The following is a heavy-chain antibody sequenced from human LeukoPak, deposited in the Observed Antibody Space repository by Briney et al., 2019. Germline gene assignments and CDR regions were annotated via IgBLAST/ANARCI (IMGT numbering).Heavy chain of an antibody. J-gene: IGHJ4*02. CDR3: ARWRFGSI. CDR1: GGSFSGYY. CDR2: INHSGST. D-gene: IGHD2-21*01. V-gene: IGHV4-34*01. Sequence: SETLSLTCAVYGGSFSGYYWSWIRQPPGKGLEWIGEINHSGSTNYNPSLKSRVTISVDTSKNQFSLKLSSVTAADTAVYYCARWRFGSIWGQGTLVTVSS.